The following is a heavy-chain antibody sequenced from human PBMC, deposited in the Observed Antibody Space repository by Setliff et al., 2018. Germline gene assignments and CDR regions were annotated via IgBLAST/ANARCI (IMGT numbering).Heavy chain of an antibody. CDR1: GYTFSNYG. D-gene: IGHD3-10*01. Sequence: ASVKVSCKASGYTFSNYGVTWVRQAPGQGLEWMGWVTVYNGNTKYAQNLQGRLTLTTXXXTXXXXXXXXXXTTDDTAVYYCARVESMVRGKNILRHFDYWGQGIQVTVSS. V-gene: IGHV1-18*01. CDR2: VTVYNGNT. J-gene: IGHJ4*02. CDR3: ARVESMVRGKNILRHFDY.